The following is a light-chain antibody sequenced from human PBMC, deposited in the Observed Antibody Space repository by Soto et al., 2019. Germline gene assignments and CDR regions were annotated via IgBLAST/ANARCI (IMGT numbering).Light chain of an antibody. CDR2: EVN. Sequence: QSALTQPPSASGSPGQSVAISCTGTSSDVGGYNYVSWYQQHPGKAPKLMIYEVNKRPSGVPDRFSGSKSGNTASLTVSGLQAEDEADYYCSSYTSSTTPAIFGGGTKVTVL. CDR1: SSDVGGYNY. J-gene: IGLJ2*01. CDR3: SSYTSSTTPAI. V-gene: IGLV2-8*01.